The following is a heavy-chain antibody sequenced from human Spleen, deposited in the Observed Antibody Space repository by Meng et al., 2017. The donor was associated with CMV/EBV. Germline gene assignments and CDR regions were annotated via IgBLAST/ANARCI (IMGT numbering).Heavy chain of an antibody. V-gene: IGHV1-69*05. CDR1: CRSYA. J-gene: IGHJ5*02. Sequence: CRSYATSWVRQAPGQGLEWMGGIIPIFGTANYAQKFQGRVTITTDESTSTAYMELSSLRSEDTAVYYCARSTFGYCSGGSCYWFDPWGQGTLVTASS. D-gene: IGHD2-15*01. CDR3: ARSTFGYCSGGSCYWFDP. CDR2: IIPIFGTA.